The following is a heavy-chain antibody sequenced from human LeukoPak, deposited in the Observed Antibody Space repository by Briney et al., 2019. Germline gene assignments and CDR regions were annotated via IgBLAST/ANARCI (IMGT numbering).Heavy chain of an antibody. V-gene: IGHV3-23*01. CDR3: AIMHPYYDGSGYWVQ. J-gene: IGHJ4*02. CDR2: ISNRGGST. CDR1: VFTFSSYA. Sequence: PGESLRLSCAASVFTFSSYAMSWVRQAPGKGLEWVSGISNRGGSTAYADSVKDRFTISRDNPRNTLYMQMNSLRAEDTALYYCAIMHPYYDGSGYWVQWGQGTLVTVSS. D-gene: IGHD3-22*01.